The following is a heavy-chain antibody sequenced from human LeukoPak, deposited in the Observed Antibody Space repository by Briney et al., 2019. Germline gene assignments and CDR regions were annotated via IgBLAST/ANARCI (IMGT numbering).Heavy chain of an antibody. D-gene: IGHD3-22*01. V-gene: IGHV4-34*01. CDR3: ARGYDSSGYYYSWFDP. J-gene: IGHJ5*02. Sequence: SETLSLTCTVSGGSISSYYWSWIRQPPGKGLEWIGEINHSGSTNYNPSLKSRVTISVDTSKNQFSPKLSSVTAADTAVYYCARGYDSSGYYYSWFDPWGQGTLVTVSS. CDR1: GGSISSYY. CDR2: INHSGST.